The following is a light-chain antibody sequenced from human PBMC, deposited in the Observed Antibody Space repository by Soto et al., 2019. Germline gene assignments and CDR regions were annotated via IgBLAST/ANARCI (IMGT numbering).Light chain of an antibody. CDR1: SSDVGRYNY. J-gene: IGLJ1*01. Sequence: SVLTQPASVSGSPGQSITISCPGTSSDVGRYNYVSWYQQHAGKAPKLIIYELSRRPSGVSNRFSGSKSGRTASLTISGLQAEDEALYYCGSSSGITSLLFASGTKVTVL. CDR3: GSSSGITSLL. CDR2: ELS. V-gene: IGLV2-14*01.